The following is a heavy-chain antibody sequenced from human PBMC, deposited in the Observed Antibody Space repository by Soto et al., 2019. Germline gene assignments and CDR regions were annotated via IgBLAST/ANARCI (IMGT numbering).Heavy chain of an antibody. Sequence: PGGSLRLSCAASGFTFSSYWMHWVRQAPGKGLVWVSRINSDGSSTSYADSVKGRFTISRDNAKNTLYLQMNSLRAEDTAVYYCARDPLHYGSGSSVIYLNYYYYMDVWGKGTTVTVS. D-gene: IGHD3-10*01. CDR3: ARDPLHYGSGSSVIYLNYYYYMDV. V-gene: IGHV3-74*01. CDR2: INSDGSST. CDR1: GFTFSSYW. J-gene: IGHJ6*03.